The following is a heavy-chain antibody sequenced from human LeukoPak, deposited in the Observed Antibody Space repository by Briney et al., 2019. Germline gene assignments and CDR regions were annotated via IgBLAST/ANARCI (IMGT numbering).Heavy chain of an antibody. J-gene: IGHJ4*02. V-gene: IGHV3-53*01. CDR1: GFTVSSND. CDR3: ARDKTADDY. D-gene: IGHD6-13*01. Sequence: PGGSLRLSCAASGFTVSSNDISWVRQAPGKGLECISVIYSGGSTDYADSVKGRLTISRDNSKNTLYLQMNSLRAEDTAVYYCARDKTADDYWGQGTLVTVSS. CDR2: IYSGGST.